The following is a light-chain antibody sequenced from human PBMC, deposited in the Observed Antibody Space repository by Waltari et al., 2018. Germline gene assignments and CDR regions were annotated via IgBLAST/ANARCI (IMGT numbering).Light chain of an antibody. Sequence: QSALTQPASVSGSPGQSISVSCKGTSSDVGGYKYVSWYQHHPGKAPNLLIYDVAKRPPGVSDRFSGSKTGNTASLTISGLRAEDEAFYYCSSYSTTSAVVFGGGTKMTVL. CDR2: DVA. CDR3: SSYSTTSAVV. J-gene: IGLJ2*01. V-gene: IGLV2-14*03. CDR1: SSDVGGYKY.